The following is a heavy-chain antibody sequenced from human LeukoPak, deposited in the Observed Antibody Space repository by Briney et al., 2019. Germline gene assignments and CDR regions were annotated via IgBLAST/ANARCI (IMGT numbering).Heavy chain of an antibody. CDR2: ISNSGSTM. D-gene: IGHD6-13*01. CDR3: ARRPAAGYFYDMDV. CDR1: GFTFSSYE. V-gene: IGHV3-48*03. J-gene: IGHJ6*02. Sequence: GGSLRLSCAAPGFTFSSYEMNWVRQAPGKGLEWVSYISNSGSTMYYADSVKGRFTISRDSAKNSLNLQMNSLRAEDTAVYYCARRPAAGYFYDMDVWGQGTTVTVSS.